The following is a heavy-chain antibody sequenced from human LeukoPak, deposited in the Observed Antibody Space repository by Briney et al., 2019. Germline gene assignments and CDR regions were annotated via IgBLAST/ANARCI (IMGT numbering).Heavy chain of an antibody. D-gene: IGHD2-2*01. CDR3: AKVIFACSSASCSNYYYYGVDV. CDR1: GFIFSHYG. CDR2: ISFDGSNK. J-gene: IGHJ6*02. Sequence: GGSLRLSCAASGFIFSHYGMHWVRQAPGKGLEWVAVISFDGSNKYYADSVKGRFTISSDNSKNTLYLQMNSLRAEDTAVYYCAKVIFACSSASCSNYYYYGVDVWGQGTTVTVSS. V-gene: IGHV3-30*18.